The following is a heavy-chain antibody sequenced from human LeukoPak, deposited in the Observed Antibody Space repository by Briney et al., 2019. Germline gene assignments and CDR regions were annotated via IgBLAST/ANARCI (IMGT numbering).Heavy chain of an antibody. CDR2: IYHSGST. V-gene: IGHV4-38-2*01. J-gene: IGHJ4*02. CDR1: GYSISSGYY. Sequence: PSETLSLTCAVSGYSISSGYYWGWIRQPPGKGLEWIGSIYHSGSTYYNPSLKSRVTISVDTSKNQFSLKLSSVTAADTAVYYCATHSGIAAAPFDYWGQGTLVTVSS. D-gene: IGHD6-13*01. CDR3: ATHSGIAAAPFDY.